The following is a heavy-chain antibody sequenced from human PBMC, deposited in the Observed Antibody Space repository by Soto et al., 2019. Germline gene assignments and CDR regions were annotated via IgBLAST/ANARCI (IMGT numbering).Heavy chain of an antibody. J-gene: IGHJ3*02. Sequence: SETLSLTCTVSGGSISSSSYYWGWIRQPPGKGLEWIGSIYYSGSTYYNPSLKSRVTISVGTSKNQFSLKLSSVTAADTAVYYCATNDYGDYGDAFDIWGQGTMVTVSS. V-gene: IGHV4-39*01. D-gene: IGHD4-17*01. CDR2: IYYSGST. CDR1: GGSISSSSYY. CDR3: ATNDYGDYGDAFDI.